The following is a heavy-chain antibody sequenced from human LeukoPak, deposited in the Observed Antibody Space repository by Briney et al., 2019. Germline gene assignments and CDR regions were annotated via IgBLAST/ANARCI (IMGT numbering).Heavy chain of an antibody. D-gene: IGHD5-18*01. Sequence: GGSLRLSCADSGFTISNYAMSWVRQAPGKGLEWVSAISASGSKYYADPVKGRFTISRDSSKNTLYLDLNSLRAGDTAVYYCAKEAMVSIWGQGTMVTVSS. V-gene: IGHV3-23*01. CDR1: GFTISNYA. J-gene: IGHJ3*02. CDR3: AKEAMVSI. CDR2: ISASGSK.